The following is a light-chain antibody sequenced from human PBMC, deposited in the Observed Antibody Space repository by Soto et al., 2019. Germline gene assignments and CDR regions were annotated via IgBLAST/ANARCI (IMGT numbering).Light chain of an antibody. J-gene: IGLJ1*01. CDR1: RSDIGSYNY. CDR3: ISYTGSSTSYV. Sequence: LTQPASVSGSPGQSITISCSGTRSDIGSYNYVAWYQQFPGKTPKILIYGVSNRPSGVSSRFSGSKSGNTASLTISGLQAEDEADYYCISYTGSSTSYVFGSGTKVTVL. CDR2: GVS. V-gene: IGLV2-14*01.